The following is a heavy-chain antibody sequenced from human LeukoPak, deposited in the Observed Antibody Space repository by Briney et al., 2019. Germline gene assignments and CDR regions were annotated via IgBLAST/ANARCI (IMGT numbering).Heavy chain of an antibody. CDR2: INAGNGNT. Sequence: ASVKVSCKASGYTFTSYAMHWARQAPGQRPEWMGWINAGNGNTKYSQKFQGRVTITRDTSASTAYMELSSLRSEDTAVYYCARDDTGYSSSWYGVGSFDYWGQGTLVTVST. CDR3: ARDDTGYSSSWYGVGSFDY. D-gene: IGHD6-13*01. J-gene: IGHJ4*02. V-gene: IGHV1-3*01. CDR1: GYTFTSYA.